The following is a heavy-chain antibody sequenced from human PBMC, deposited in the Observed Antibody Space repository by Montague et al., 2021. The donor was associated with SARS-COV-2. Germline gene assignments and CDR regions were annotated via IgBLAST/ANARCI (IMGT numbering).Heavy chain of an antibody. CDR3: ARGSGWMGNAFDI. CDR2: ISNSGST. CDR1: GGSISSYY. D-gene: IGHD6-19*01. J-gene: IGHJ3*02. V-gene: IGHV4-59*01. Sequence: SETLSLTCTVSGGSISSYYWSWIRQPPGQGLEWIGFISNSGSTNTNPSPRSRVTISVDTSKNQFSLKLSFVTAADTAEYYCARGSGWMGNAFDIWGQGTMVTVSS.